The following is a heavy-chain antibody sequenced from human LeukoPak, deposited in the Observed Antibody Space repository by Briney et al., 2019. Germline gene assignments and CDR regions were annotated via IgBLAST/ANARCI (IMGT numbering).Heavy chain of an antibody. Sequence: SETLSLTCAVSGGSISSGGYSWSWIRQPPGKGLEWIGYIYHSGSTYYNPSLKSRVTISVDRYKNQFSLKLSSVTAADTAVYYCARGGDHAVDYWGQGTLVTVSS. CDR1: GGSISSGGYS. V-gene: IGHV4-30-2*01. D-gene: IGHD3-10*01. J-gene: IGHJ4*02. CDR2: IYHSGST. CDR3: ARGGDHAVDY.